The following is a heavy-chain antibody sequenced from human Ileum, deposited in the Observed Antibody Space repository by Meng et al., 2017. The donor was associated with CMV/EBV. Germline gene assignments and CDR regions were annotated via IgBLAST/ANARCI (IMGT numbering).Heavy chain of an antibody. CDR3: ARGVNNGVDY. Sequence: SFKASGYTFTNLDINWVRQSPGQSLEWMGWLGPKGSATGYAQQFQDRVTMTRDTSLNTVYMELTGLRSEDTAVYYCARGVNNGVDYWGQGTLVTVSS. J-gene: IGHJ4*02. D-gene: IGHD4-17*01. CDR2: LGPKGSAT. CDR1: GYTFTNLD. V-gene: IGHV1-8*01.